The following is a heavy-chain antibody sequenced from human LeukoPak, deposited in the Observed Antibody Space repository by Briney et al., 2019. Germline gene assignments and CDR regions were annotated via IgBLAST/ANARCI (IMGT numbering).Heavy chain of an antibody. CDR2: IIPIFGTA. J-gene: IGHJ4*02. CDR3: ARFGGIAAAGASYYFDY. D-gene: IGHD6-13*01. Sequence: ASVKVSCKASGGTFSSYAISWVRQAPGQGLEWMGGIIPIFGTANYAQKFQGRVTITADESTSTAYMELRSLRSDDTAVYYCARFGGIAAAGASYYFDYWGQGTLVTVSS. V-gene: IGHV1-69*13. CDR1: GGTFSSYA.